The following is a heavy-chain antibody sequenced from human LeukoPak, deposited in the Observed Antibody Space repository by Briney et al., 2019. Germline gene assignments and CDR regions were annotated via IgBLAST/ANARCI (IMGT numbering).Heavy chain of an antibody. CDR3: AREGGIAAADEGWFDP. V-gene: IGHV1-46*01. CDR2: INPSGGST. CDR1: GYTFTSYY. Sequence: SVKVSCKASGYTFTSYYMHWVRQAPGQGLEWMGIINPSGGSTSYAQKFQGRVTMTRDTSTSTVYMELSSLRSEDTAVYYCAREGGIAAADEGWFDPWGQGTLVTVSS. J-gene: IGHJ5*02. D-gene: IGHD6-13*01.